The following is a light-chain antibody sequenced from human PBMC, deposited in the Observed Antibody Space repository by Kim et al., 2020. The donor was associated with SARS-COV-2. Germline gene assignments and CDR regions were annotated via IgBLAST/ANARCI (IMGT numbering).Light chain of an antibody. V-gene: IGKV3-15*01. CDR1: QSVSSN. CDR3: QQYHDWPLT. CDR2: GAS. Sequence: VSPGQRATLSCRASQSVSSNLAWYQLKPGQAPRLLIYGASARATGIPARFSGSGSGTDFTLTISSLQSEDFALYCCQQYHDWPLTFGQGTKVDIK. J-gene: IGKJ1*01.